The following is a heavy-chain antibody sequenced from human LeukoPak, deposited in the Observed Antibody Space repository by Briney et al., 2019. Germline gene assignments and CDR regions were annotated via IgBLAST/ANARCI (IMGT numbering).Heavy chain of an antibody. CDR1: GFTFSSYG. D-gene: IGHD2-2*02. J-gene: IGHJ6*03. CDR2: IRYDGSNK. V-gene: IGHV3-30*02. CDR3: AKDSIVVVPAAIDYYYYYMDV. Sequence: GGSLRLSCAASGFTFSSYGMHWVRQAPGKGLEWVAFIRYDGSNKYYADSVKGRFTISRDNSKNTLYLQMNSLRAEDTAVYYCAKDSIVVVPAAIDYYYYYMDVWGKGTTVTVSS.